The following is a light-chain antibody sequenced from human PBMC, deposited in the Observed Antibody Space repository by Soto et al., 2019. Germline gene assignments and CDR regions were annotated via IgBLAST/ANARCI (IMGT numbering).Light chain of an antibody. Sequence: RGNITSLASQGISSYLAWYQQRPGKAPKLLIYAASTRQGGVPSRFSGSGSGTDSTLTVTAQQPAVFASYYSQLLVTSPLTLGLGTRLEIK. CDR2: AAS. J-gene: IGKJ5*01. CDR3: QLLVTSPLT. V-gene: IGKV1-9*01. CDR1: QGISSY.